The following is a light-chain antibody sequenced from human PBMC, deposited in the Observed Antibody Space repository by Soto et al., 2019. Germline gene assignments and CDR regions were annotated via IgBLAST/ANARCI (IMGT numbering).Light chain of an antibody. Sequence: EIVLTQSPGTLSLSLGERATLSCRASQIFSSSYFAWYHQKPGQAPSLLISGASSRATGIPDRFSGSGSGTDFTLTISRLEPEDFAVYYFQQYGSSPYTFGQGTKLEIK. CDR2: GAS. V-gene: IGKV3-20*01. CDR1: QIFSSSY. CDR3: QQYGSSPYT. J-gene: IGKJ2*01.